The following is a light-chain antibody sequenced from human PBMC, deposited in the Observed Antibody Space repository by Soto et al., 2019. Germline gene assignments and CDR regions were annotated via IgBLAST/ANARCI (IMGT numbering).Light chain of an antibody. J-gene: IGKJ5*01. V-gene: IGKV1-9*01. CDR1: QVISTS. Sequence: DIQLTQSPSFLSPSIGESVTITCRASQVISTSLAGYQVKPGKSPKLLIYAASTLDSGVPSRFIATVSGTGFSRTITSLQHEDWATYYCQQLFDSPITLGQGTRLQIK. CDR2: AAS. CDR3: QQLFDSPIT.